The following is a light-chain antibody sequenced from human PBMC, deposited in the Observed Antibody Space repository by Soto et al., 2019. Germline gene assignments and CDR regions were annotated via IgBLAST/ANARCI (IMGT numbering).Light chain of an antibody. CDR3: QQSYSTPQVT. CDR1: QNINNY. CDR2: DAS. V-gene: IGKV1-39*01. Sequence: DIQMTQSPSSLSASVGDRVTITCQASQNINNYLNWYQQKPGRAPKLLIYDASNLEAGVPSRFRGSGSGTDFTLTISSLQPEDFATYYCQQSYSTPQVTFGGGTKVDI. J-gene: IGKJ4*01.